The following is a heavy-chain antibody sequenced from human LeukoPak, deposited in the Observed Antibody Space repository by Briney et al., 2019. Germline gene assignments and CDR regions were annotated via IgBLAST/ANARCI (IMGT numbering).Heavy chain of an antibody. CDR3: VREGNLY. CDR2: ISASGTTV. CDR1: GFTFSDYY. J-gene: IGHJ4*02. V-gene: IGHV3-11*04. Sequence: PGGSLRLSCAASGFTFSDYYMTWIRQAPGKGLERVSYISASGTTVRYADSVEGRFTISRDNAKNSLYLQFNSLRAEDTAVYFCVREGNLYWGQGTLVTVSS.